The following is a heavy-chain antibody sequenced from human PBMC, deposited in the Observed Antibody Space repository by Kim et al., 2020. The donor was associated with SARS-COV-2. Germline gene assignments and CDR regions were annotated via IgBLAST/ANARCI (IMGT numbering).Heavy chain of an antibody. D-gene: IGHD6-19*01. CDR3: ARGYISGPFDS. CDR2: T. Sequence: TDYAEAVKGRFAISRDNAKNSLYLQMNSLRAEDTALYYCARGYISGPFDSWGHGTLVTVSS. J-gene: IGHJ4*01. V-gene: IGHV3-20*03.